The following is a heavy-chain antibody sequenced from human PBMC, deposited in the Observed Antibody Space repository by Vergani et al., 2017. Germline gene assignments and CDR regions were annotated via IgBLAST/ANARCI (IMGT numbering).Heavy chain of an antibody. CDR1: GFTFSSYG. V-gene: IGHV3-33*08. D-gene: IGHD2-2*01. J-gene: IGHJ4*02. CDR3: ARDPGYCSSTSCPPDY. Sequence: QVQLVESGGGLVKPGGSLRLSCAASGFTFSSYGMHWVRQAPGKGLEWVAVIWYDGSNKYYADSVKGRFTISRDNSKNTLYLQMNSLRAEDTAVYYCARDPGYCSSTSCPPDYWGQGTLVTVSS. CDR2: IWYDGSNK.